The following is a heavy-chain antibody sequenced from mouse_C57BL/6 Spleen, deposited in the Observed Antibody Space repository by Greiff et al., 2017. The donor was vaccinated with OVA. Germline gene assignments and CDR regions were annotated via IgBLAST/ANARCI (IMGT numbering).Heavy chain of an antibody. CDR3: ARSRNTYGNLDY. V-gene: IGHV1-64*01. CDR2: IHPNSGST. CDR1: GYTFTSYW. Sequence: VQLQQPGAELVKPGASVKLSCKASGYTFTSYWMHWVKQRPGQGLEWIGMIHPNSGSTNYNEKFKSKATLTVDKSSSTAYMQLSSLTSEDSAVYYCARSRNTYGNLDYWGQGTTLTVSS. D-gene: IGHD2-1*01. J-gene: IGHJ2*01.